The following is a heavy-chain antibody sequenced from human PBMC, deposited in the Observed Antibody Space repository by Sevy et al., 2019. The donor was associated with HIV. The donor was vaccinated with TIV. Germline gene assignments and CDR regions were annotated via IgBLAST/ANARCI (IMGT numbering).Heavy chain of an antibody. D-gene: IGHD3-3*01. V-gene: IGHV4-59*01. J-gene: IGHJ6*02. CDR3: ARSINYDFWSGYYGRTAYYYYGMDV. CDR2: IYYSGST. Sequence: SETLSLTCTVSGGSISSYYWSCIRQPPGKGLEWIGYIYYSGSTNYNPSLKSRVTISVDTSKNQFSLKLSSVTAADTAVYYCARSINYDFWSGYYGRTAYYYYGMDVWGQGTTVTVSS. CDR1: GGSISSYY.